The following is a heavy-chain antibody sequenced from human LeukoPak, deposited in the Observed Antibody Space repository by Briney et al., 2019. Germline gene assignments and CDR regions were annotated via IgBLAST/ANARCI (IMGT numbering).Heavy chain of an antibody. V-gene: IGHV3-21*01. CDR3: ARHYYDSSGYSSWFDP. CDR1: GFTFSSHS. D-gene: IGHD3-22*01. CDR2: ISSSSSYI. Sequence: GGSLRLSCAASGFTFSSHSMNWVRQAPGKGLEWVSSISSSSSYIYYADSVKGRFTISRDNAKNSLYLQMNSLRAEDTAVYYCARHYYDSSGYSSWFDPWGQGTLVTVSS. J-gene: IGHJ5*02.